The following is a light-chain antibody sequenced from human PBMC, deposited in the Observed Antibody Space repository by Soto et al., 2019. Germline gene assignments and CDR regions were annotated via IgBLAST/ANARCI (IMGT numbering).Light chain of an antibody. Sequence: QSVLTQSSSASASLGSSVKLTCTLSSGHSSYIIAWHQQQPGKAPRYLMKLEGSGSYNKGSGVPDRFSGSSSGADRYLTISSLQFEEEADYYCETWDSNTAVFGGGTQLTVL. CDR1: SGHSSYI. J-gene: IGLJ7*01. CDR3: ETWDSNTAV. V-gene: IGLV4-60*02. CDR2: LEGSGSY.